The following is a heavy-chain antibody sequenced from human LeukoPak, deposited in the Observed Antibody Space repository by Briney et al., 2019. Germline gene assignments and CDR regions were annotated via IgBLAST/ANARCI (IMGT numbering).Heavy chain of an antibody. CDR1: GFAFSSFA. CDR2: NGGGNTT. CDR3: TKELHVAVAVADYYYFYMDV. D-gene: IGHD6-19*01. J-gene: IGHJ6*03. Sequence: SGGSLTLSCSASGFAFSSFAMGWVRQSPGKGLEWLSNGGGNTTFYADSLKGRFTISRDNSKNTLYLHTDSLRPDDTAIYYCTKELHVAVAVADYYYFYMDVWGRGTAVTVSS. V-gene: IGHV3-23*01.